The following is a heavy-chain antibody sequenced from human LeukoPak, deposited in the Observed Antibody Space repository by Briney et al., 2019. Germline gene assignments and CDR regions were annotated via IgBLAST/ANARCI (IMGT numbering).Heavy chain of an antibody. V-gene: IGHV4-34*01. CDR1: GGSFSGYY. CDR2: INHSGST. Sequence: KSSETLSLTCAVYGGSFSGYYWSWIRQPPGKGLEWIGEINHSGSTNYNPSLKSRVTISVDTSKNQFSLKLSSVTAADTAVYYCARGYFTDYDFWSGYFGTLNNYWGQGTLVTVSS. J-gene: IGHJ4*02. CDR3: ARGYFTDYDFWSGYFGTLNNY. D-gene: IGHD3-3*01.